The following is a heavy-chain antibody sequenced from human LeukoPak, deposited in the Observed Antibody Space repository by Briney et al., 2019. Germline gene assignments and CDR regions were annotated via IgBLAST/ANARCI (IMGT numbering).Heavy chain of an antibody. V-gene: IGHV4-59*01. CDR2: IYHSGGT. D-gene: IGHD3-22*01. CDR3: ARAKLDSSGYYYSYYFDY. Sequence: SETLSLTCTVSGGSISSYYWSWIRQPPGKGLVWIGYIYHSGGTNYNPSLKSRVTISIDTSKNQFSLKLSSVTAADTAVYYCARAKLDSSGYYYSYYFDYWGQGTLVTVSS. CDR1: GGSISSYY. J-gene: IGHJ4*02.